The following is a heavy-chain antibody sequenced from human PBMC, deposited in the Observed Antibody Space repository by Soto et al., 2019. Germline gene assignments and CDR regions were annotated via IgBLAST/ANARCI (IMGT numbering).Heavy chain of an antibody. CDR3: AREKNGYSSGWYYYYYGMDV. CDR2: ISAYNGNT. D-gene: IGHD6-19*01. Sequence: ASVKVSCKASGYTFTSYGISWVRQAPGQGLEWMGWISAYNGNTNYAQKLQGRVTMTTDTSTSTAYMELRSLRSDETAVYYCAREKNGYSSGWYYYYYGMDVWGQGTTVTVSS. V-gene: IGHV1-18*01. J-gene: IGHJ6*02. CDR1: GYTFTSYG.